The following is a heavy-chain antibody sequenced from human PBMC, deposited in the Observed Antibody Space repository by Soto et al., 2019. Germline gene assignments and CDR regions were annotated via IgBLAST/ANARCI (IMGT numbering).Heavy chain of an antibody. Sequence: ELQLVESGGGLVQPGGSLRLSCAASGFTFSTYWMHWVRQAPGKGLVWVSRIKSDGSSATYADSVKGRFTISRDNAKNTHYLQRSRLRVDDTAVYYCARDPWEVVSIDYWGQGTLVTVSS. V-gene: IGHV3-74*01. D-gene: IGHD2-2*01. J-gene: IGHJ4*02. CDR2: IKSDGSSA. CDR3: ARDPWEVVSIDY. CDR1: GFTFSTYW.